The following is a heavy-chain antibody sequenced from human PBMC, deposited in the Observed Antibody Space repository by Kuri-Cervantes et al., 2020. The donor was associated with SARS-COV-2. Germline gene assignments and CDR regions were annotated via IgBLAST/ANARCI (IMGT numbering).Heavy chain of an antibody. Sequence: ESLKISCAVYGGSFSGYYWSWIRQPPGKGLEWIGEINHSGSTNYNPSLKSRVTISVDTSKNQFSLKLSSVTAADTAVYYCARNWGAFNWFDPWGQGTLVTVSS. CDR2: INHSGST. D-gene: IGHD7-27*01. V-gene: IGHV4-34*01. CDR1: GGSFSGYY. J-gene: IGHJ5*02. CDR3: ARNWGAFNWFDP.